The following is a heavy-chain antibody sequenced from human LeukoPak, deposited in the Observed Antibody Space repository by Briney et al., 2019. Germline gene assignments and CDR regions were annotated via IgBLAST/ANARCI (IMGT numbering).Heavy chain of an antibody. Sequence: GSLRLSCAASGFTVSSNYWSWVRQAPGKGLEWVSVIYSGGTTYYADSVKGRFTFSRDNSKNMLHLQMNSLRAEDTAVYYCARGFNRGFDPWGQGTLVIVSS. V-gene: IGHV3-53*01. J-gene: IGHJ5*02. D-gene: IGHD3-10*01. CDR1: GFTVSSNY. CDR3: ARGFNRGFDP. CDR2: IYSGGTT.